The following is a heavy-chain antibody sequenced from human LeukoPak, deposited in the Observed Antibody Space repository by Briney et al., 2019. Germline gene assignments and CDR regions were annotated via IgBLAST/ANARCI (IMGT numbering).Heavy chain of an antibody. V-gene: IGHV3-74*03. D-gene: IGHD1-1*01. CDR3: AGGYGFDY. J-gene: IGHJ4*02. CDR1: GFAFSVSW. Sequence: GSLRLSCAASGFAFSVSWMHWVRQAPGKGLVWVSVIKSDGSGTAYADSVKGRFTISRDNAKNTVYLQMNSLRDEDSAVYYCAGGYGFDYWGQGTLVTVSS. CDR2: IKSDGSGT.